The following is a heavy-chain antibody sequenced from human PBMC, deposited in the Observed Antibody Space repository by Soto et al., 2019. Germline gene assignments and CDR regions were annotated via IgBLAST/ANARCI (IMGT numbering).Heavy chain of an antibody. CDR1: GGTFSSYA. CDR2: IIPIFGTA. D-gene: IGHD6-19*01. CDR3: ARDPRDSSGWFKGRGYWFDP. Sequence: QVQLVQSGAEVKKPGSSVKVSCKASGGTFSSYAISWVRQAPGQGLEWMGGIIPIFGTANYAQQFQGRVTITADASTSTAYMVRSSLRSEDTAVYCCARDPRDSSGWFKGRGYWFDPWGQGTLVTVSS. V-gene: IGHV1-69*01. J-gene: IGHJ5*02.